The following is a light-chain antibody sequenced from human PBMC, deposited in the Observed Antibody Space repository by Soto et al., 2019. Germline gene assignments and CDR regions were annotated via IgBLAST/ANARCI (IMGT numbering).Light chain of an antibody. CDR2: WAS. V-gene: IGKV4-1*01. Sequence: DIVMTQSPDSLAVSLGERATINCKSSQSVLYSSNNKNYLAWYQQKPGQPPKLLIYWASTRESGVPDRFSGSGSGTDFTLKISRVEAEDVGVYYCMQAQQTPYSFGQGTKLEI. CDR3: MQAQQTPYS. J-gene: IGKJ2*03. CDR1: QSVLYSSNNKNY.